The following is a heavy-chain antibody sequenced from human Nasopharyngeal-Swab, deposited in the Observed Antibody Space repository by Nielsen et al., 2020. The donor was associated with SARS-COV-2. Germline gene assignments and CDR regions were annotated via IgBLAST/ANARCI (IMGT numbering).Heavy chain of an antibody. J-gene: IGHJ6*02. D-gene: IGHD3-10*01. V-gene: IGHV1-69*04. CDR1: GGTFSSYA. CDR3: ARGNRITMVRGVPYYYYYGMDV. Sequence: SVKVSCKASGGTFSSYAISWVRQAPGQGLEWMGRIIPILGIAKYAQKFQGRVTITADKSTSTAYMELSSLRSEDTAVYYCARGNRITMVRGVPYYYYYGMDVWGQGTTVTVSS. CDR2: IIPILGIA.